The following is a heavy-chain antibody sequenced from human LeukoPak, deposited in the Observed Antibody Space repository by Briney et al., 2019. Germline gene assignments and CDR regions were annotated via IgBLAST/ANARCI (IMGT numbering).Heavy chain of an antibody. J-gene: IGHJ4*02. CDR1: GGSISSYY. CDR2: IYYSGST. CDR3: ARVIVERVAARRIDY. D-gene: IGHD6-6*01. V-gene: IGHV4-59*01. Sequence: SETLSLTCTVSGGSISSYYWSWIRQPPGKGLEWIGYIYYSGSTYYNPSLKSRVTISVDTSKNQFSLKLSSVTAADTAVYYCARVIVERVAARRIDYWGQGTLVTVSS.